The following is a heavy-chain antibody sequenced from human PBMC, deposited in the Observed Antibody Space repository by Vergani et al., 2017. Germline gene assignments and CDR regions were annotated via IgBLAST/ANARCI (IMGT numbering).Heavy chain of an antibody. Sequence: QVQLVQSEAEVKKPGSSVKVSCKASGGTFSSYTISWVRQAPGQGLEWMGRIIPILGIANYAQKFQGRVTITADKSTSTAYMELSSLRSEDTAVYYCARDLKTYYYDSSGYSWFDPWGQGTLVTVSS. CDR1: GGTFSSYT. V-gene: IGHV1-69*08. J-gene: IGHJ5*02. CDR3: ARDLKTYYYDSSGYSWFDP. CDR2: IIPILGIA. D-gene: IGHD3-22*01.